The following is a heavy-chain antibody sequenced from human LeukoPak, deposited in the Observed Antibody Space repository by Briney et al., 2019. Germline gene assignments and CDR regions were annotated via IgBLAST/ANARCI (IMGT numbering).Heavy chain of an antibody. J-gene: IGHJ3*02. CDR3: AGGAVAASAFDI. CDR2: IYTSGST. D-gene: IGHD6-25*01. V-gene: IGHV4-4*07. Sequence: PSETLSLTCTLSGGSISSYYWSWIRQPAGKGLEWIGRIYTSGSTNYNPSLKSRVTMSVDTSKNQFSLKLSSVTAADTAVYYCAGGAVAASAFDIWGQGTMVTVSS. CDR1: GGSISSYY.